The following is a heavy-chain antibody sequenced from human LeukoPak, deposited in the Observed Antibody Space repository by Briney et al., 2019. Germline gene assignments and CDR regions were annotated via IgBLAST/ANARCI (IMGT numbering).Heavy chain of an antibody. CDR1: GDSISSYY. D-gene: IGHD3-10*02. J-gene: IGHJ5*02. V-gene: IGHV4-59*01. CDR2: IYYSGST. CDR3: AKLSSGSFNWFDP. Sequence: PSETLSLTCTVSGDSISSYYWTWIRQPPGKGLEWIGYIYYSGSTNYNPSLKSRVTISADTSKNQFSLTLSSVTAADTAVYYCAKLSSGSFNWFDPWGQGTLVTVSS.